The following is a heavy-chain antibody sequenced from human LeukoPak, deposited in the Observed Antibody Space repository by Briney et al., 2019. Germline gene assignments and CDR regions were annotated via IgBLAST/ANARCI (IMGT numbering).Heavy chain of an antibody. V-gene: IGHV1-46*01. J-gene: IGHJ4*02. CDR1: GYTFTNNF. Sequence: ASVKVSCKASGYTFTNNFMHWVRQAPGQGLEWIGIINPSGDNTWYAQKFQGRVTMTRDMATSTDYLEVSSLRAEDTALYYCAKDLSYSGSYYFDYWGQGTLVTVSS. CDR2: INPSGDNT. CDR3: AKDLSYSGSYYFDY. D-gene: IGHD1-26*01.